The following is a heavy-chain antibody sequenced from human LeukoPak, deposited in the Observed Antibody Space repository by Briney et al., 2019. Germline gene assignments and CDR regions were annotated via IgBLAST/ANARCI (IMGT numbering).Heavy chain of an antibody. V-gene: IGHV3-7*01. CDR3: ARDIEAAGLFLDY. D-gene: IGHD6-13*01. CDR1: GFTFSSYW. CDR2: MKYDGSEK. Sequence: GGSLRLSCAASGFTFSSYWMSWVRQAPGKGLEWVANMKYDGSEKYYVDSVKGRFTISRGNAKNSLYLQMNSLRAEDTAEYYCARDIEAAGLFLDYWGQGTLVTVSS. J-gene: IGHJ4*02.